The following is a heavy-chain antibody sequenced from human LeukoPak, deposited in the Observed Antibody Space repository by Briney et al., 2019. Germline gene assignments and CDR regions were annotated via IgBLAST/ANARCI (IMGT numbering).Heavy chain of an antibody. V-gene: IGHV3-53*01. J-gene: IGHJ3*02. Sequence: PGGSLRLSCAASGFTVSRNYMSWVRQGPGKGLGWISVIYSDGSTYYSDSVKGRFTISRDNSKNTLYLQMNSLRVEDTAVYYCAIGGFCSGGNCYNWAFDIWGQGTMVTVSS. CDR1: GFTVSRNY. D-gene: IGHD2-15*01. CDR2: IYSDGST. CDR3: AIGGFCSGGNCYNWAFDI.